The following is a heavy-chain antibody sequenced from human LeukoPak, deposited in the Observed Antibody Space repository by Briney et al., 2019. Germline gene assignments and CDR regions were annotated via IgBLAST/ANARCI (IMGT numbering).Heavy chain of an antibody. CDR3: AREEMIVVVTPGGDAFDI. J-gene: IGHJ3*02. CDR1: GGSISSYY. Sequence: SETLSLTCTVSGGSISSYYWSWIRQPAGKGLEWIGRIYTSGSTNYNPSLKSRVTMSVDTSKNQFSLKLSSVTAADMAVYYCAREEMIVVVTPGGDAFDIWGQGTMVTVSS. CDR2: IYTSGST. D-gene: IGHD3-22*01. V-gene: IGHV4-4*07.